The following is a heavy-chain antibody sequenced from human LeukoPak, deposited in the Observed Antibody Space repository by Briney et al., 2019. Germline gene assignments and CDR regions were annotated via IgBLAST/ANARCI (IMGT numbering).Heavy chain of an antibody. CDR3: AKGRNDYGDAALNY. J-gene: IGHJ4*02. Sequence: PGGSLRLSCAASGFTFSSYSINWVRQAPGKGLEWVSSISGSGGNTYYADSVKGRFTISRDNSKNTLCLQMNSLRAEDTAGYYCAKGRNDYGDAALNYWGQGTLVTVSS. CDR2: ISGSGGNT. V-gene: IGHV3-23*01. CDR1: GFTFSSYS. D-gene: IGHD4-17*01.